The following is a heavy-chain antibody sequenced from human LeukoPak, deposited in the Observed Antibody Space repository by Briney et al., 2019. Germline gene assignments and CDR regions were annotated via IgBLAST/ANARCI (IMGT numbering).Heavy chain of an antibody. Sequence: SETLSLTCTVSGASISSGSYFWSWIRQHPGKGLEWIGYIYNSGSAYYNPSLKSRVIISVDTSKNQFSLKLSSVTAADTAVYYCARDRGYCSGGSCYRWLDPWGQGTLVTVSS. J-gene: IGHJ5*02. D-gene: IGHD2-15*01. CDR3: ARDRGYCSGGSCYRWLDP. CDR2: IYNSGSA. V-gene: IGHV4-31*03. CDR1: GASISSGSYF.